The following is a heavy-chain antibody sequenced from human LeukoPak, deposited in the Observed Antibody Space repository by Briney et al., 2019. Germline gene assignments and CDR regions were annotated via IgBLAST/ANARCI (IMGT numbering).Heavy chain of an antibody. J-gene: IGHJ4*02. V-gene: IGHV3-7*01. Sequence: GGSLRLSCAASGFTFSSYWMSWVRQAPGKGLEWVANIKQDGSEKYYVDSVKGRFTISRDNAKNSLYLQMNSLRAEDTAVYYCARDAGKIGVGATHDDYWGQGTLVTVSS. CDR2: IKQDGSEK. D-gene: IGHD1-26*01. CDR3: ARDAGKIGVGATHDDY. CDR1: GFTFSSYW.